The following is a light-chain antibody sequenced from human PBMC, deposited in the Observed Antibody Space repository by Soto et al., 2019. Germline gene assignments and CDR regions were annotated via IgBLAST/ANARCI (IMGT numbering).Light chain of an antibody. CDR1: QSVGSY. CDR3: QQRSDWPST. CDR2: DAS. V-gene: IGKV3-11*01. Sequence: EIVLTQSPATLSLSPGDRATLSCRASQSVGSYLGWYQQRPGQAPRLLIYDASNRATGIPARFSGSGSGTDFTLAISSQEPEDFAVYYCQQRSDWPSTFGGGTKVEIK. J-gene: IGKJ4*01.